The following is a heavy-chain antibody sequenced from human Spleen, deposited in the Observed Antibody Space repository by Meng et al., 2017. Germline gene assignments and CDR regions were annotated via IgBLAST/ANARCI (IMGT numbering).Heavy chain of an antibody. Sequence: SETLSLTCTVSGGSISSYYWSWIRQPPGKGLEWIGYIYYSGSTNYNPSLKSRVTISVDTSKNQFSLKLSSVTAADTAVYYCARNTYYDFWGYSWGYWGQGTLVTVSS. J-gene: IGHJ4*02. CDR1: GGSISSYY. D-gene: IGHD3-3*01. V-gene: IGHV4-59*08. CDR2: IYYSGST. CDR3: ARNTYYDFWGYSWGY.